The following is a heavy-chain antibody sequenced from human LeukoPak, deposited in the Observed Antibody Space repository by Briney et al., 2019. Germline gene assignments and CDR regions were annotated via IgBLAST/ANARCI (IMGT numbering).Heavy chain of an antibody. CDR2: ISAYNGNT. CDR3: ARAYYDRSGYYFSFITRY. V-gene: IGHV1-18*01. Sequence: ASVKVSCKASGYTFTSYGISWVRQAPGQLLEWIGWISAYNGNTNYAQKLQGRITMTTDTSTSTAYMELRSMRSDDTAVYYCARAYYDRSGYYFSFITRYSGQRTLVTVSS. J-gene: IGHJ4*02. D-gene: IGHD3-22*01. CDR1: GYTFTSYG.